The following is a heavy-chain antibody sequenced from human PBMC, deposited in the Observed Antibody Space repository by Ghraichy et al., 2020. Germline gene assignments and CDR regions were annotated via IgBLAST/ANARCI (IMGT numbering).Heavy chain of an antibody. V-gene: IGHV4-4*07. CDR2: IYTSGST. Sequence: SETLSLTCTVSGGSISSYYWSWIRQPAGKGLEWIGRIYTSGSTNYNPSLKSRVTMSVDTSKNQFSLKLSSVTAADTAVYYCARVVGDITMVRGVTGYYYGMDVWGQGTTVTVSS. CDR1: GGSISSYY. CDR3: ARVVGDITMVRGVTGYYYGMDV. D-gene: IGHD3-10*01. J-gene: IGHJ6*02.